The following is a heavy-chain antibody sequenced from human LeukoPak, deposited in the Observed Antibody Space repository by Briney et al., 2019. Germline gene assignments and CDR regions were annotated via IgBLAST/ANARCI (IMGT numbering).Heavy chain of an antibody. CDR2: INPNSGGT. CDR1: GYTFTGYY. D-gene: IGHD2-2*01. CDR3: ARDRGGYCSSTSCYQTDAFDI. V-gene: IGHV1-2*02. Sequence: ASVKVSCKASGYTFTGYYMHWVRQAPRQGLEWMGWINPNSGGTNYAQKFQGRVTMTRDTSISTAYMELSSLRSEDTAVYYCARDRGGYCSSTSCYQTDAFDIWGQGTMVTVSS. J-gene: IGHJ3*02.